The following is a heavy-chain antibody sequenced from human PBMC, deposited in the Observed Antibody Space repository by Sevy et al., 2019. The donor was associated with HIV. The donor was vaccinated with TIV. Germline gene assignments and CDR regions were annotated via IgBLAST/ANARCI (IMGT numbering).Heavy chain of an antibody. J-gene: IGHJ4*02. V-gene: IGHV4-61*02. Sequence: SETLSLTCTVSGDYIISGTYYWTWIRQPAGKGLEWIGRIYISGSTNYDPSLKSRVTMSVDTSKNQFSRNLSSVTAADTAVYYCARGSTMVPHFFDYWGQGTLVTVSS. CDR2: IYISGST. CDR3: ARGSTMVPHFFDY. D-gene: IGHD3-10*01. CDR1: GDYIISGTYY.